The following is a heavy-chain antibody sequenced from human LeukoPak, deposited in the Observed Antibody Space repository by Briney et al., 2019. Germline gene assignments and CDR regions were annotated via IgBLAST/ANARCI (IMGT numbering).Heavy chain of an antibody. D-gene: IGHD6-13*01. CDR2: ISYDGSNK. CDR1: GFIFSNYA. CDR3: ARDLSAALDY. Sequence: GGSLRLSCAASGFIFSNYAIHWVRQAPGKGLEWVAVISYDGSNKYYADSVKGRFTISRDNSKNTLYLQMNSLRAEDTAVYYCARDLSAALDYWGQGTLVTVSS. J-gene: IGHJ4*02. V-gene: IGHV3-30*04.